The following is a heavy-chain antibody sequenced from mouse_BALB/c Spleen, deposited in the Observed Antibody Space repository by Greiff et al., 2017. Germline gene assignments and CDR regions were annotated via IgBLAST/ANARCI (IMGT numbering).Heavy chain of an antibody. CDR3: ASSPQTARAYLDY. D-gene: IGHD3-2*01. J-gene: IGHJ2*01. CDR2: ISSGSSTI. CDR1: GFTFSSFG. V-gene: IGHV5-17*02. Sequence: EVQLVESGGGLVQPGGSRKLSCAASGFTFSSFGMHWVRQAPEKGLEWVAYISSGSSTIYYADTVKGRFTISRDNPKNTLFLQMTSLRSEDTAMYYCASSPQTARAYLDYGGQGTTLTVSS.